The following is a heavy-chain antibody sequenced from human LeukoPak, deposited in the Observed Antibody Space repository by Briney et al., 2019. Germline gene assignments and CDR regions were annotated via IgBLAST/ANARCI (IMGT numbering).Heavy chain of an antibody. Sequence: PSETLSLTCTVSGGSISSSSYYWGWIRQPPGKGLEWIGSIYYSGSTYYNPSLKSRVTISVDTSKNQFSLKLSSVTAADTAVYYCARAYCSGGSCYRSILFDYWGQGTLVTVSS. J-gene: IGHJ4*02. CDR2: IYYSGST. CDR3: ARAYCSGGSCYRSILFDY. D-gene: IGHD2-15*01. V-gene: IGHV4-39*07. CDR1: GGSISSSSYY.